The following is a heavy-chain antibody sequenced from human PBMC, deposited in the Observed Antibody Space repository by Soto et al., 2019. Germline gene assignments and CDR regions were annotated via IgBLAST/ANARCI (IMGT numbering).Heavy chain of an antibody. D-gene: IGHD5-18*01. J-gene: IGHJ4*02. V-gene: IGHV1-69*13. CDR3: ATHGIQLWLLDY. CDR2: IIPIFGTA. CDR1: GGTFSSYS. Sequence: SVKVSCKASGGTFSSYSISWVRQAPGQGLEWMGGIIPIFGTANYAQKFQGRVTITADESTCTAYMELSSLRSEDTAVYYCATHGIQLWLLDYWGQGTLVTVSS.